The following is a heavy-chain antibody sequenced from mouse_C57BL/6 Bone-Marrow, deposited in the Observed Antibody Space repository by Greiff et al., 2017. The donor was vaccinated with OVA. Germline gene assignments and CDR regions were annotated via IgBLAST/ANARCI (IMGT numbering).Heavy chain of an antibody. CDR1: GYTFTSYG. Sequence: QVQLQQSGAELARPGASVKLSCKASGYTFTSYGISWVKQRTGQGLEWIGEIYPRSGNTYYTEKFKGKATLPADKSSSTAYMELRSLTSEDSAVYFCARSLTGTCVGFAYWCQGNVVTVSA. V-gene: IGHV1-81*01. CDR3: ARSLTGTCVGFAY. J-gene: IGHJ3*01. D-gene: IGHD4-1*01. CDR2: IYPRSGNT.